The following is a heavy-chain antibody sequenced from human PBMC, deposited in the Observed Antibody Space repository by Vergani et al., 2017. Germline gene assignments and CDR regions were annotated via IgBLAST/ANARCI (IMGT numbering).Heavy chain of an antibody. J-gene: IGHJ4*02. CDR2: ISGSGGST. V-gene: IGHV3-23*01. CDR1: GFTFSSYA. D-gene: IGHD3-22*01. Sequence: VQLLESGGGLVQPGGSLRLSCAASGFTFSSYAISWVRQAPGKGLEWVSAISGSGGSTYYAASVKGRFTISDYNSKNTLYLQMNSLRAEDTAVYYCAKDTSITMIVVVITTLGYFVYWGQGTLVTVSS. CDR3: AKDTSITMIVVVITTLGYFVY.